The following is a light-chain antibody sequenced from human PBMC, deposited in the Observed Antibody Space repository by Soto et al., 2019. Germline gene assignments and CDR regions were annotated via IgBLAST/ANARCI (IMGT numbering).Light chain of an antibody. CDR1: QSIANDY. J-gene: IGKJ1*01. CDR2: DAS. V-gene: IGKV3-20*01. Sequence: EVALTQSPGTLSLSPGARATLSSRASQSIANDYLTWYQQKPGQAPRVLIYDASTRATGIPDRFSGSGSGTDFTLTISRLEPEDFAVYYCQQYGSSPWTFGQGTKVDIK. CDR3: QQYGSSPWT.